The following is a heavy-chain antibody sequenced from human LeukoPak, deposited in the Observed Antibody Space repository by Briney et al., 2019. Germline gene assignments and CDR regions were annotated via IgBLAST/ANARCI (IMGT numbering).Heavy chain of an antibody. D-gene: IGHD3-22*01. CDR2: INPSGGST. J-gene: IGHJ4*02. Sequence: ASVKVSCKASGYAFTSYYMHWVRQAPGQGLEWMGIINPSGGSTSYAQKFQGRVTMTRDTSTRTVYMELSSLRSEDTAVYYCARVGSATLYYYDSSGYYYDQWGQGTLVTVSS. V-gene: IGHV1-46*01. CDR1: GYAFTSYY. CDR3: ARVGSATLYYYDSSGYYYDQ.